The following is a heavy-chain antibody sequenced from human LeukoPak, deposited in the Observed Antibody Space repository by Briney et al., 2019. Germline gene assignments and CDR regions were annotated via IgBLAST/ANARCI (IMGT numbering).Heavy chain of an antibody. CDR1: GFTFSSYN. CDR3: AELGITMIGGV. V-gene: IGHV3-48*04. CDR2: ISSSGSTI. J-gene: IGHJ6*04. D-gene: IGHD3-10*02. Sequence: HPGGSLRLSCVVSGFTFSSYNMNWVRQAPGKGLEWVSYISSSGSTIYYADSVKGRFTISRDNAKNSLYLQMNSLRAEDTAVYYCAELGITMIGGVWGKGTTVTISS.